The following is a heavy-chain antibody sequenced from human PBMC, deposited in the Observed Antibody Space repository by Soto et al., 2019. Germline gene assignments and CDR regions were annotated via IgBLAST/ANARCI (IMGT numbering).Heavy chain of an antibody. J-gene: IGHJ5*02. CDR1: GGSISISNW. V-gene: IGHV4-4*02. Sequence: QVQLQESGPGLVKPSGTLSLTCAVSGGSISISNWWSWVRQPPGKGLEWIGGIFHSGDTNYNPSLKSRVTISVDRSKNQFSLKLTSVTAADTAMYYCARGATTMAPKNWFDPWGQGILVTVSS. D-gene: IGHD5-18*01. CDR3: ARGATTMAPKNWFDP. CDR2: IFHSGDT.